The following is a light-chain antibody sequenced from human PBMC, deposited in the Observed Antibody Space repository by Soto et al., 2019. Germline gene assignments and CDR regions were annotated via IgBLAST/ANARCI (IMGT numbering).Light chain of an antibody. CDR1: QSISSY. CDR2: AAS. CDR3: QQSYSTPIT. J-gene: IGKJ5*01. V-gene: IGKV1-39*01. Sequence: DIQMTQSPSSLSASVGDRVTITCRASQSISSYLNWYQQKPGKAPKXLIYAASSLQSGVPSRFSGSGSGTDLTITISSLQPEDCATYYCQQSYSTPITFGQGTRLEIK.